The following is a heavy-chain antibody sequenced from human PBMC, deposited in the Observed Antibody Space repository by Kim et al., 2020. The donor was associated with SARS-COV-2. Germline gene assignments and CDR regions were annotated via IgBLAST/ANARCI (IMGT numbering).Heavy chain of an antibody. CDR3: ARDMYPRDYDSSGYYNY. V-gene: IGHV3-7*04. D-gene: IGHD3-22*01. Sequence: KGRLTISRDNAKNQLYQKMNSLRAEDTAVYYCARDMYPRDYDSSGYYNYWGQGTLVTVST. J-gene: IGHJ4*02.